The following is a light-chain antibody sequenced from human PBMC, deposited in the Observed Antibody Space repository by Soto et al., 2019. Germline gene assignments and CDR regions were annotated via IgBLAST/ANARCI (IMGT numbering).Light chain of an antibody. CDR2: GAS. CDR1: QSVSSN. V-gene: IGKV3-15*01. Sequence: EIVMTQSPAPLSVSPGERATLSCRASQSVSSNLAWYQQTPGQAPRLLIYGASIRATGIPARFSGSGSGTEFTLTISSLQSEYCAVYYCQQYNNWRGTFGQGTKVEIK. CDR3: QQYNNWRGT. J-gene: IGKJ1*01.